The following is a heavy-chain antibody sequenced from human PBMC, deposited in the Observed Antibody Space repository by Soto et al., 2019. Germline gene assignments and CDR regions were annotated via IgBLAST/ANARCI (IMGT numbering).Heavy chain of an antibody. Sequence: PSATLSLTCAVSGGTINSGGYCWTWIPQKPGKGLECIGYIYYTGSTSYNPSLKSRLTMSLDTSKNQLSLRITSVTAADTAVSYCAPLRSSGGVRHFDSWGQGTPVTVS. CDR3: APLRSSGGVRHFDS. D-gene: IGHD2-15*01. CDR2: IYYTGST. CDR1: GGTINSGGYC. V-gene: IGHV4-31*11. J-gene: IGHJ4*02.